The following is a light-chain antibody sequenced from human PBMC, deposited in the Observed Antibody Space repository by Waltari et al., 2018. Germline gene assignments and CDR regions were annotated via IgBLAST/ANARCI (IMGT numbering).Light chain of an antibody. CDR2: EVS. CDR1: SSDIGRYNY. CDR3: SSYTNSGNVV. J-gene: IGLJ2*01. Sequence: QSALTQPASVSGSPGQAITISCTGTSSDIGRYNYVSWYQQHPGKAPKLVISEVSNRPSGVSNRFSVSKAGNTASLTISGLQAEDGAHYYCSSYTNSGNVVFGGGTKLTVL. V-gene: IGLV2-14*01.